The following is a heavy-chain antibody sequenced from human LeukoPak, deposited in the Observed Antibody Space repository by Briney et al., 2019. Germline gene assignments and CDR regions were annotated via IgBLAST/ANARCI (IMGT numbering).Heavy chain of an antibody. V-gene: IGHV4-39*01. CDR3: TRLDN. J-gene: IGHJ4*02. Sequence: PSETLSLTCTVSGDSLGSSSDSWGWVRQPPGKGLEWIGSFYYGGSTYYNPSLKSRVTISVDTSKNQFSLELSSVTASDTAIYYCTRLDNWGQGTLVTVSS. CDR2: FYYGGST. CDR1: GDSLGSSSDS.